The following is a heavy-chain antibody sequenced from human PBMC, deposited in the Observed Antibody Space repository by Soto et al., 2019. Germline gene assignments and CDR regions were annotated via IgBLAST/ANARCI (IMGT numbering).Heavy chain of an antibody. J-gene: IGHJ6*02. CDR1: GFTFTSSA. D-gene: IGHD3-3*01. CDR2: IVVGSGNT. CDR3: AAVHYDFWSGYYWYGMDV. V-gene: IGHV1-58*01. Sequence: GASVKVSCKASGFTFTSSAVQCVRQARGQRLEWIGWIVVGSGNTNYAQKFQERVTITRDMSTSTAYMELSSLRSEDTAVYYCAAVHYDFWSGYYWYGMDVWGQGTTVTVS.